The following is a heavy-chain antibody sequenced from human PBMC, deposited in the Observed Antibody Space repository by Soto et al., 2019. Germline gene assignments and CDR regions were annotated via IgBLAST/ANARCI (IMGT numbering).Heavy chain of an antibody. CDR2: IYYSGST. CDR3: ARAPFGGMDV. CDR1: GGSISSGGYY. Sequence: SETLSLTCTVSGGSISSGGYYWSWIRQHPGKGLEWIGYIYYSGSTYYNPSLKSRVTISVDTSKNQFSLKLSSVTAADTAVYYCARAPFGGMDVWGKGTTVTVSS. V-gene: IGHV4-31*03. J-gene: IGHJ6*03. D-gene: IGHD3-16*01.